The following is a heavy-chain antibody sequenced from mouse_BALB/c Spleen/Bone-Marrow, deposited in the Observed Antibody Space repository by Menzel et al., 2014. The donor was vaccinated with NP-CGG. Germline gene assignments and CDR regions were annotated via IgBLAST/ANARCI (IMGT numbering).Heavy chain of an antibody. CDR2: IWAGGST. CDR1: GFSLTSYG. J-gene: IGHJ4*01. D-gene: IGHD6-1*01. Sequence: VKLQESGPGLVAPSQSLSITCTVSGFSLTSYGVHWVRQPPGKGLEWLGVIWAGGSTNYNSALMSRLSISRDNSKSQVFLKMNSLQTDDTAMYYCARPTPRYFAMDYWGQGTSVTVSS. CDR3: ARPTPRYFAMDY. V-gene: IGHV2-9*02.